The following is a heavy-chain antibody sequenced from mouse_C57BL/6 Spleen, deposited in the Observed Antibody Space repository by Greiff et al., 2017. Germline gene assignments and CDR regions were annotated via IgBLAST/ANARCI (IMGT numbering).Heavy chain of an antibody. D-gene: IGHD1-1*01. Sequence: EVQLQESGPELVKPGASVKMSCKASGYTFTDYNMHWVKQSHGKSLEWIGYINPNNGGTSYNQKFKGKATLTVNKSSSTAYMELRSLTSEDSAVYYCARDYYGVYAMDYWGQGTSVTVSS. J-gene: IGHJ4*01. CDR1: GYTFTDYN. CDR2: INPNNGGT. V-gene: IGHV1-22*01. CDR3: ARDYYGVYAMDY.